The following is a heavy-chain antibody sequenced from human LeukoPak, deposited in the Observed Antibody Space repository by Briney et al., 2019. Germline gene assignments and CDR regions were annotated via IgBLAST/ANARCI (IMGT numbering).Heavy chain of an antibody. CDR1: GFTLSSYS. V-gene: IGHV3-74*01. D-gene: IGHD3-10*01. CDR2: ISNDGSST. CDR3: AREGELAGAYYMDV. Sequence: PGGSLRLSCAASGFTLSSYSMNWVRQAPGKGLEWVSRISNDGSSTIYAESVKGRFTISRDNANNKLYLQMNSLRGEDTAVYYCAREGELAGAYYMDVWGKGTTVTVSS. J-gene: IGHJ6*03.